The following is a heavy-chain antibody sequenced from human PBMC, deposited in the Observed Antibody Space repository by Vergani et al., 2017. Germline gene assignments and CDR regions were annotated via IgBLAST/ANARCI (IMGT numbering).Heavy chain of an antibody. Sequence: EVQLLESGGGLVQPGGSLRLSCVASGFIFSTYAMNWVRQAPGKGLEWVSSFSGSGGSTYYADSVKGRFTISRDNSKNTLYLQMNSLRAEDTAVYYCAKERNYYFDYWGQGTLVTVSS. CDR3: AKERNYYFDY. CDR2: FSGSGGST. J-gene: IGHJ4*02. V-gene: IGHV3-23*01. CDR1: GFIFSTYA.